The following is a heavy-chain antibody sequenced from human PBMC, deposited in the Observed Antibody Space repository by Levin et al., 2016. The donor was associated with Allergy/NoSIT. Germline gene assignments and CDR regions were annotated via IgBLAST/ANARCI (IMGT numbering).Heavy chain of an antibody. V-gene: IGHV3-23*01. J-gene: IGHJ4*02. D-gene: IGHD3-9*01. Sequence: WIRQPPGKGLEWVSTITSTGDSTYYADSVRGRFAISRDSSKNTLYLQMNSLRAEDTAVYYCVIFPDLLRYFDWLLPHDYWGQGTRVTVSS. CDR2: ITSTGDST. CDR3: VIFPDLLRYFDWLLPHDY.